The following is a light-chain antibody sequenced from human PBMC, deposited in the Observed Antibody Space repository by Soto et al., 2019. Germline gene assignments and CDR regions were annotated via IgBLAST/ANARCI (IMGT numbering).Light chain of an antibody. J-gene: IGKJ5*01. CDR2: KAS. CDR3: QQYSTYPIT. V-gene: IGKV1-5*03. Sequence: DIQMTQSPSTLSASVGDRVTITCRASQSVTTWLAWYQQKPGKAPKLLIYKASNLESGLPSRFTGSGSGTEFTLTISSLQSDDFATYYCQQYSTYPITFGQGTRPEIK. CDR1: QSVTTW.